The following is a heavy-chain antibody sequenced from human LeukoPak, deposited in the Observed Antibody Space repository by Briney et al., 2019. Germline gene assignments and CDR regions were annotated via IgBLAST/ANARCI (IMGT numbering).Heavy chain of an antibody. J-gene: IGHJ4*02. CDR2: ISSSRTYI. Sequence: GGSLRLSCAASGFTFSSYNMNWVRQAPGKGLEWVSSISSSRTYIYYADSVKGRFTISRDNAKNSLYLQMNSLRAEDTAVYYCAKRYSSGWNFDYWGQGTLVTVSS. V-gene: IGHV3-21*01. CDR3: AKRYSSGWNFDY. D-gene: IGHD6-19*01. CDR1: GFTFSSYN.